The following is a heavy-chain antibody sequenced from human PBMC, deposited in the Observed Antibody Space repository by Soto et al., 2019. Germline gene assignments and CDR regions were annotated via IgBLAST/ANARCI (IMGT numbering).Heavy chain of an antibody. D-gene: IGHD6-13*01. CDR3: AKDPRQQLIFIEPPDFDY. J-gene: IGHJ4*02. V-gene: IGHV3-30*18. Sequence: QVQLVVSGGGVVQPGRSLRLSCAASGFTFSSYGMHWVRQAPGKGLEWVAVISYDGSNKYYADSVKGRFTISRDNSKNTLYLQMNSLRAEDTAVYYCAKDPRQQLIFIEPPDFDYWGQGTLVTVSS. CDR1: GFTFSSYG. CDR2: ISYDGSNK.